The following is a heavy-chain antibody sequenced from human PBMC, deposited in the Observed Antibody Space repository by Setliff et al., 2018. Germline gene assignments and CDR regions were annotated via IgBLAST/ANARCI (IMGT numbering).Heavy chain of an antibody. J-gene: IGHJ6*03. CDR3: ARLALTGYDSSGYYYALEYYYYMDV. CDR2: IRPDGSNK. Sequence: GGSLRLSCAAFGFTFSGHGIHWVRQAPGKGLEWVAFIRPDGSNKYYADFVKGRFTISRDNSKNTLYLQMNSLRVEDTAVYYCARLALTGYDSSGYYYALEYYYYMDVWGKGTTVTVSS. CDR1: GFTFSGHG. D-gene: IGHD3-22*01. V-gene: IGHV3-30*02.